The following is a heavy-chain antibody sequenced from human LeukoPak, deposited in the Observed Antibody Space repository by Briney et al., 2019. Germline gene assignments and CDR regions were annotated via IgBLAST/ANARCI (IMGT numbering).Heavy chain of an antibody. CDR1: GFTFSSYG. D-gene: IGHD3-16*01. J-gene: IGHJ4*02. Sequence: GGSLRLSCAASGFTFSSYGLHWVRQAPGKGLEWVAFLRFDGSSKYCVDSVKGRFTVSRDNPKNTLYLQMNSLRTEDTAVYFCAKTGERGEYYFDYWGQGTLVTVSS. CDR3: AKTGERGEYYFDY. CDR2: LRFDGSSK. V-gene: IGHV3-30*02.